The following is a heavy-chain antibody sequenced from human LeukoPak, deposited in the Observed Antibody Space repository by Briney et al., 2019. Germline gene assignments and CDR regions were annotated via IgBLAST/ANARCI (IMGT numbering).Heavy chain of an antibody. Sequence: SQTLCLTCTVSGGSISSGSYFWIWIRQPAGKGLVWIGRIYTSGSTNYNPSLMSRVTTSVDTSKNQFSLKLSSVTAADTAVYYCASDRIEVDAFDIWGQGTMVTVSS. J-gene: IGHJ3*02. D-gene: IGHD2-15*01. CDR2: IYTSGST. CDR1: GGSISSGSYF. CDR3: ASDRIEVDAFDI. V-gene: IGHV4-61*02.